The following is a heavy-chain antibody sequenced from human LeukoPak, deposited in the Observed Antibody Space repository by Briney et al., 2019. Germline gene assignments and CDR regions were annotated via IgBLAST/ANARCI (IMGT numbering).Heavy chain of an antibody. D-gene: IGHD3/OR15-3a*01. V-gene: IGHV4-38-2*02. J-gene: IGHJ5*02. CDR2: IYHSGST. CDR1: GYSISSGYY. CDR3: ARDLDFSQNWFDP. Sequence: SETLSLTCTVSGYSISSGYYWGWIRQPPGKGLEWIGSIYHSGSTYYTPFLKSCVTISLDTSKNQFSLKLSSVTAADTAVYYCARDLDFSQNWFDPWGQGTLVTVSS.